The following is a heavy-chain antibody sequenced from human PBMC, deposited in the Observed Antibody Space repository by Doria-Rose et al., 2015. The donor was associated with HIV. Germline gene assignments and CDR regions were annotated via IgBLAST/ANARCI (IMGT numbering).Heavy chain of an antibody. CDR3: ARGFSKLRGDS. CDR1: GYTFTSYD. V-gene: IGHV1-8*02. Sequence: NASGYTFTSYDITWVRQATGHGLEWMGWINPNSGNTGYAQKFQGRVTMTRNTSISTAYMELSSLTSEDTAVYFCARGFSKLRGDSWGQGTLVTVSS. J-gene: IGHJ4*02. D-gene: IGHD2-2*01. CDR2: INPNSGNT.